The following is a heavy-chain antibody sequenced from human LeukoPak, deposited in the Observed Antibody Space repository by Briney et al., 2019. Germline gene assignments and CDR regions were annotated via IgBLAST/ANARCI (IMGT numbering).Heavy chain of an antibody. J-gene: IGHJ4*02. Sequence: GGSLRLSCAASGFTFSSYGMHWVRQAPGKGLEWAAVIWYDGSYKYYADSVKGRFTISRDNSKNTLYLQVNSLRAEDTAVYYCARDADTTVSKERYFAYWGQGTLVTASS. CDR3: ARDADTTVSKERYFAY. CDR2: IWYDGSYK. D-gene: IGHD4-17*01. CDR1: GFTFSSYG. V-gene: IGHV3-33*01.